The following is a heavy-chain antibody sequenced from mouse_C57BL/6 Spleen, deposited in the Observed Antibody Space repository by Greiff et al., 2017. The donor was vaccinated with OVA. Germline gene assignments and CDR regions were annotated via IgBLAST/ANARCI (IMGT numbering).Heavy chain of an antibody. D-gene: IGHD2-4*01. CDR1: GYTFTSYG. J-gene: IGHJ2*01. CDR3: ARFDYDTYYFDY. CDR2: IYPRSGNT. Sequence: LVESGAELARPGASVKLSCKASGYTFTSYGISWVKQRTGQGLEWIGEIYPRSGNTYYNEKFKGKATLTADKSSSTAYMELRSLTSEDSAVYFCARFDYDTYYFDYWGQGTTLTVSS. V-gene: IGHV1-81*01.